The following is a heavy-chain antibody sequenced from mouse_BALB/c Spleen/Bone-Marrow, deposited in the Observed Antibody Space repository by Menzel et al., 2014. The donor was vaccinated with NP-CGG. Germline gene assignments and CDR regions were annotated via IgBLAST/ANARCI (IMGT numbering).Heavy chain of an antibody. J-gene: IGHJ3*01. CDR3: ARRGYYGYVTY. Sequence: EVKLMESGPELVKPGASVKISCKTSGYTFTEYTMHWVKQSHGKSLEWIGGINPNNGGTSYNQKSKGKATLTVDKSSSTAYMEPRSLTSEDSAVYYCARRGYYGYVTYWGQGTLVTVSA. CDR1: GYTFTEYT. D-gene: IGHD1-2*01. V-gene: IGHV1-18*01. CDR2: INPNNGGT.